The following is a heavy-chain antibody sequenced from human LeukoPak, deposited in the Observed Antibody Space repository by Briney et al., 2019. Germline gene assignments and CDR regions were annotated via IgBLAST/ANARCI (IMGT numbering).Heavy chain of an antibody. Sequence: GASVKVSCKASGGTFSSYAISWVRQAPGQGLEWMGGIIPIFGTANYAQKFQGRVTITADECTSTAYMALSSLRSEDTAVYYCARSRITMLVVVILYDAFDIWGQGTMVTVSS. V-gene: IGHV1-69*13. CDR2: IIPIFGTA. CDR3: ARSRITMLVVVILYDAFDI. D-gene: IGHD3-22*01. CDR1: GGTFSSYA. J-gene: IGHJ3*02.